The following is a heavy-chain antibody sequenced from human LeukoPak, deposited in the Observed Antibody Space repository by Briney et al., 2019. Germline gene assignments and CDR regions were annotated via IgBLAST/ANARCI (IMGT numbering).Heavy chain of an antibody. CDR2: ISYDGSNK. CDR1: GFTLSSYA. V-gene: IGHV3-30*04. CDR3: ARETNSEWTHFDY. Sequence: GGSLRLSCAASGFTLSSYAMSWVRQAPGKGLEWVAVISYDGSNKYYADSVKGRFTISRDNSKNTLYLQMNSLRAEDTAVYYCARETNSEWTHFDYWGQGTLVTVSS. J-gene: IGHJ4*02. D-gene: IGHD3-3*01.